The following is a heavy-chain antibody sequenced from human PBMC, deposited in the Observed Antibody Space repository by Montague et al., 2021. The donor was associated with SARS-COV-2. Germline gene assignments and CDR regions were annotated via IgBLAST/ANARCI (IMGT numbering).Heavy chain of an antibody. CDR2: INHSGST. CDR1: GGSFSGYY. J-gene: IGHJ4*02. Sequence: SETLSLTCAVYGGSFSGYYWSWIRHPPRKGLEWIGEINHSGSTNYNPSLKIRVTISVYTSKNQFSLKLSSVTAADTAVYYCSRASTVTHYWGQGTLVTVSS. D-gene: IGHD4-17*01. V-gene: IGHV4-34*01. CDR3: SRASTVTHY.